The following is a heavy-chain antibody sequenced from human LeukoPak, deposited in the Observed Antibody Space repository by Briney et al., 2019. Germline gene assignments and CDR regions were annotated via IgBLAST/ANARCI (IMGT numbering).Heavy chain of an antibody. CDR1: GYTFTVNY. Sequence: ASVKVSCKPSGYTFTVNYLHWVRQGPGQGLEWVGWMNPNSGVTVYAQNFQGRVTMTRDTSISTAYMELSSLTSDDTAVYYCTRGAGTSWFDYWGQGSLVTVSS. D-gene: IGHD2-2*01. J-gene: IGHJ4*02. CDR2: MNPNSGVT. V-gene: IGHV1-2*02. CDR3: TRGAGTSWFDY.